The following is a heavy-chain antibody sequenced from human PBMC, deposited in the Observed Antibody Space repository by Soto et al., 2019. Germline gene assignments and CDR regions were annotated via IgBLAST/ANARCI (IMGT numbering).Heavy chain of an antibody. CDR1: GGSISSYY. J-gene: IGHJ5*01. Sequence: SETLSLTCTVSGGSISSYYWSWIRQPPGKGLEWIGYIYYSGSTNYNPSLKSRVTISVDTSKNQFSLKLSSVTAADTAVYHCARELYDSSGYYSIWFHPWAQATLFPVTS. CDR3: ARELYDSSGYYSIWFHP. D-gene: IGHD3-22*01. V-gene: IGHV4-59*01. CDR2: IYYSGST.